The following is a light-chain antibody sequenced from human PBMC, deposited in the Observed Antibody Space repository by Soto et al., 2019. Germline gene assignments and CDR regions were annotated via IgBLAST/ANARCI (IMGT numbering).Light chain of an antibody. CDR3: ASYAVSNVV. CDR2: EVS. J-gene: IGLJ2*01. CDR1: SSDIGRYNY. V-gene: IGLV2-8*01. Sequence: QSALTQPPSASGSPGQSVTISCTGTSSDIGRYNYISWYQQHPGKAPKLMIYEVSKRPSGVPGRFSASKSGNTASLTVSGLQAEDEADYYCASYAVSNVVFGGGTKVTVL.